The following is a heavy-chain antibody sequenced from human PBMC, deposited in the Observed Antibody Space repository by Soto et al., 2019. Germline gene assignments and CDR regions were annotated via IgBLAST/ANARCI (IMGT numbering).Heavy chain of an antibody. Sequence: GGSLRLSCAASGFTFSDYYMGWIRQAPGKGLEWVSYISSSGSTIYYADSVKGRFTISRDNAKNSLYLQMNSLRAEDTAVYYCARGRLKQLVGMWFDPWGQGTLATVSS. CDR2: ISSSGSTI. J-gene: IGHJ5*02. D-gene: IGHD6-6*01. CDR3: ARGRLKQLVGMWFDP. V-gene: IGHV3-11*01. CDR1: GFTFSDYY.